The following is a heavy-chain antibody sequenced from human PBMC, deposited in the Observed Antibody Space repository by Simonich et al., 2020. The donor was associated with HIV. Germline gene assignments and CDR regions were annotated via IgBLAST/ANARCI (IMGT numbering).Heavy chain of an antibody. V-gene: IGHV4-34*01. D-gene: IGHD3-3*01. J-gene: IGHJ4*02. CDR3: ARRTTAYFSFWGGFYFDY. CDR1: GGSFSGYY. CDR2: ISHRGST. Sequence: QVQLQQWGAGLLKPSETLSLTCAVYGGSFSGYYWSGIRQSPGKGLEWIGEISHRGSTNYSPSLKRRVTISVDTSKNQFSLKLNSATAADTTVYYCARRTTAYFSFWGGFYFDYWGQGTLVTVSS.